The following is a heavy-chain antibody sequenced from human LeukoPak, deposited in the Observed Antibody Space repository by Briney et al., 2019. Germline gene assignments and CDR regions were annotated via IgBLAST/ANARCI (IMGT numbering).Heavy chain of an antibody. CDR2: ISGSSSHK. D-gene: IGHD5-12*01. CDR3: ASDWRIVTTLASY. J-gene: IGHJ4*02. V-gene: IGHV3-21*01. CDR1: GFSFSSYS. Sequence: GGSLRLSCAASGFSFSSYSMRWVRQAPGKGLEWVSAISGSSSHKYYADSVRGRFTISRDNAKNSLYLQMSSLRAEDTAVYYCASDWRIVTTLASYWGQGTLVTVSS.